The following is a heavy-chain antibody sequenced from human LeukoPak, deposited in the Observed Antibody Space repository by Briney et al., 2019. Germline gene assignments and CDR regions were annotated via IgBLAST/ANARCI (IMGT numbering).Heavy chain of an antibody. Sequence: GGSLRLSCAASGFIFSNYWMHWVRQAPGKGLEWVSLIYSGGGTYYADSVKGRFTISRDNSKNTLYLQMNSLRAEDTAVYYCARNYYDSSAYYYFDYWGQGTLVTVSS. CDR1: GFIFSNYW. CDR3: ARNYYDSSAYYYFDY. CDR2: IYSGGGT. J-gene: IGHJ4*02. D-gene: IGHD3-22*01. V-gene: IGHV3-66*01.